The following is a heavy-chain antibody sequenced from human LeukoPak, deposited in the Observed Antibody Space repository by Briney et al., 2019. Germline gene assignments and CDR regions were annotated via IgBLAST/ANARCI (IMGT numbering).Heavy chain of an antibody. CDR1: GGPFSIYC. CDR3: ATMGSGSYFNY. CDR2: INQSGST. D-gene: IGHD1-26*01. J-gene: IGHJ4*02. V-gene: IGHV4-34*01. Sequence: SETLSLTCGVYGGPFSIYCWNWIRQSPGEGLEWIGEINQSGSTKYNPSLKSRVTISVDTSKNQFSLKLSSVTAADTAVYYCATMGSGSYFNYWGQGSLVTVSS.